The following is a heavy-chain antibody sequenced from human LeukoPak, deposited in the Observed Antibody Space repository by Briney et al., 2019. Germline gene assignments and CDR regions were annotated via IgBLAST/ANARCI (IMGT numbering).Heavy chain of an antibody. Sequence: PGGSLRLSCAASGFTFSTHAMSWVRLAPGKGLEWVSSISGDGGSTFYPDSAKGRFTISRDNAKNSLYLQMNSLRAEDTAVYYCARDLYCSSTSCYGPMGYYFDYWGQGTLVTVSS. V-gene: IGHV3-23*01. D-gene: IGHD2-2*01. CDR3: ARDLYCSSTSCYGPMGYYFDY. CDR1: GFTFSTHA. J-gene: IGHJ4*02. CDR2: ISGDGGST.